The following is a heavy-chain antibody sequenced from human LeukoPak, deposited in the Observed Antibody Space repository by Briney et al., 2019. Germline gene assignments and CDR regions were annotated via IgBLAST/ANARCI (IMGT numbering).Heavy chain of an antibody. D-gene: IGHD3-10*01. CDR2: IYYSGRT. CDR3: ASITMVRGVNY. J-gene: IGHJ4*02. V-gene: IGHV4-30-4*08. CDR1: GASTSSGDYY. Sequence: SETLSLTCTVSGASTSSGDYYWSWIRQPPGKGLEWIGYIYYSGRTYYSASLKSRVTIYVYTYKNQFSLKLSSVAAADTAVYYCASITMVRGVNYWGQGTLVTVSS.